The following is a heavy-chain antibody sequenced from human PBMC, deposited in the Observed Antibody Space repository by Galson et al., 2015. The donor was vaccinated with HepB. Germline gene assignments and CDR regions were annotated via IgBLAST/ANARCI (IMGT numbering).Heavy chain of an antibody. CDR1: TFIFSTYS. CDR2: ISSSSTTI. D-gene: IGHD5-12*01. V-gene: IGHV3-48*04. J-gene: IGHJ4*02. Sequence: SLRLSCAASTFIFSTYSMNWVRQAPGKVLEWVSYISSSSTTIYYADSVKGRFTISRDNAKNSLYLQMNSLRAEDTAVYYCVLLRGYDLKPLDYWGQGTLVTVSS. CDR3: VLLRGYDLKPLDY.